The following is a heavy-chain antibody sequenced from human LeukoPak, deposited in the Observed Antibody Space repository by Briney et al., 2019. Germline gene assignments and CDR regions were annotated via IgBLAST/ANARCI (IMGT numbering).Heavy chain of an antibody. CDR1: GYTFTSYG. CDR3: AISSGSASYYPIFDY. Sequence: VASVKVSCKASGYTFTSYGINWVRQATGQGLEWMGWRNPNSGNTGYAQKFKGRFAMTMNTSLSTDYTELSSLSSEDTAVSYRAISSGSASYYPIFDYWGQGTLVTVSS. J-gene: IGHJ4*02. D-gene: IGHD3-10*01. V-gene: IGHV1-8*01. CDR2: RNPNSGNT.